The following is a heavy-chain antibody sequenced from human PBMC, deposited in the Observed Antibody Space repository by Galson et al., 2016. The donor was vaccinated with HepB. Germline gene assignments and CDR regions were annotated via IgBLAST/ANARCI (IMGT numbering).Heavy chain of an antibody. CDR3: ARESYYGGNSLDQYYFDY. Sequence: LRLSCAVSGFTFSSYSMDWVRQAPGKGLEWVSYITSSSSTIYYADSVKGRFTISRDNAKNSLYLQVNSLRDEGTAVYYCARESYYGGNSLDQYYFDYGGQGTLVTVSS. J-gene: IGHJ4*02. CDR2: ITSSSSTI. D-gene: IGHD4-23*01. CDR1: GFTFSSYS. V-gene: IGHV3-48*02.